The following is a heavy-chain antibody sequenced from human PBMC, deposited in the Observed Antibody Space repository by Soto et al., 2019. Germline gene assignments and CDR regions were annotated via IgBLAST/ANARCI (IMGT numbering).Heavy chain of an antibody. J-gene: IGHJ4*02. CDR2: ISWNSGSI. CDR1: GFTFDDYA. CDR3: AKYFGLNSGSPAD. D-gene: IGHD6-13*01. V-gene: IGHV3-9*01. Sequence: PGGSLRLSCAASGFTFDDYAMHWVRQAPGKGLEWVSGISWNSGSIGYADSVKGRFTISRDNAKNSLYLQMNSLRAEDTALYYWAKYFGLNSGSPADWGQGTLVTVAS.